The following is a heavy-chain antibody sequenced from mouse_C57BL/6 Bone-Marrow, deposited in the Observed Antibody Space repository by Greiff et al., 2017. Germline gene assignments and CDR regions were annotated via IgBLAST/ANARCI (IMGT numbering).Heavy chain of an antibody. Sequence: QVQLQQPGAELVRPGSSVKLSCKASGYTFTSYWMHWVKQRPVQGLEWIGNIYPSDSYTNYNQKFKDKATLTVDKSSSTAYMQLSSLTSEDSAVYYCAVGNYGYWGQGTTLTVSS. CDR1: GYTFTSYW. CDR3: AVGNYGY. J-gene: IGHJ2*01. D-gene: IGHD2-1*01. V-gene: IGHV1-52*01. CDR2: IYPSDSYT.